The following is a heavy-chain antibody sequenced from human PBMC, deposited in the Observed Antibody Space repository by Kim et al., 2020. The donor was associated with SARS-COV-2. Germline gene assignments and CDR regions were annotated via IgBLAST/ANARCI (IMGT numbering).Heavy chain of an antibody. CDR1: GGTFSSYA. CDR2: IIPIFGTA. CDR3: ARGRAAADANWFDP. Sequence: SVKVSCKASGGTFSSYAISWVRQAPGQGLEWMGGIIPIFGTANYAQKFQGRVTITADESTSTAYMELSSLRSEDTAVYYCARGRAAADANWFDPWGQGTLVTVSS. J-gene: IGHJ5*02. D-gene: IGHD6-13*01. V-gene: IGHV1-69*13.